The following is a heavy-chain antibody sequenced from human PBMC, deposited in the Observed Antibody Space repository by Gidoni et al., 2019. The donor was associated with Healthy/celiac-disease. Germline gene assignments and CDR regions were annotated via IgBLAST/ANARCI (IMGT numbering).Heavy chain of an antibody. CDR1: GFTFSSYA. CDR2: ISCSGGST. Sequence: EVQLLESGGGWVQPGGSLRLSCAASGFTFSSYAMIWFRQAPGKGLGLVSAISCSGGSTDYADSVKGRFTIARDNSKNTLYLQRNSLRAEDTAVYYCAKDLEPASLPHFVDYWGQGTLVTVSS. V-gene: IGHV3-23*01. D-gene: IGHD2-15*01. J-gene: IGHJ4*02. CDR3: AKDLEPASLPHFVDY.